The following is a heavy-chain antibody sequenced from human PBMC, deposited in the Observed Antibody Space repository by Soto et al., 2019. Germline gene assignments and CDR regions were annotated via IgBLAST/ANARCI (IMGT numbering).Heavy chain of an antibody. CDR2: INTDGSRT. D-gene: IGHD3-10*01. V-gene: IGHV3-74*01. J-gene: IGHJ5*02. CDR1: GFTFSNYW. CDR3: ARVKSGSYDWFDP. Sequence: HPGGSLRLSCAASGFTFSNYWMHWVRQAPGKGLMWVSRINTDGSRTTYADSVQGRFAISRDNAKNTLYLQMNSLRAEDTAVYYCARVKSGSYDWFDPWGQGTLVTVSS.